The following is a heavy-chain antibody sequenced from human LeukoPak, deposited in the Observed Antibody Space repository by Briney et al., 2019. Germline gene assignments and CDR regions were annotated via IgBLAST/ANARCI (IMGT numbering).Heavy chain of an antibody. V-gene: IGHV3-11*04. CDR1: GFTFTDYY. D-gene: IGHD4-17*01. CDR2: ISGSGTSI. J-gene: IGHJ4*02. CDR3: ARVVAPGDKRWGLLF. Sequence: PGGSLRLSCAASGFTFTDYYMTWIRQAPGKGLEWVSYISGSGTSIYYADSVEGRFTISRDNAKNSLYLQMNSLRAEDTALYYCARVVAPGDKRWGLLFWGQGTLVTVSS.